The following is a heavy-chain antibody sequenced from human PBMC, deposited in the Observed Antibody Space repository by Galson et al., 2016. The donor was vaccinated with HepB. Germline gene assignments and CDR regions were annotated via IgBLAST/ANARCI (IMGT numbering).Heavy chain of an antibody. CDR1: GFTFNFYL. D-gene: IGHD4-17*01. CDR3: AKNFGDYVGDTFDM. J-gene: IGHJ3*02. Sequence: SLRLSCAASGFTFNFYLMSWVRQAPGKGLEWVANINQDGSEKSYMDSVKGRFTISRDNAKNSLYLQMNSLRAEDTAVYYSAKNFGDYVGDTFDMWGQGTMVTVSS. CDR2: INQDGSEK. V-gene: IGHV3-7*01.